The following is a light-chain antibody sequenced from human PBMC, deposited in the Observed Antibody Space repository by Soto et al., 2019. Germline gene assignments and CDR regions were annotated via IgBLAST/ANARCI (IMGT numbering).Light chain of an antibody. J-gene: IGLJ2*01. CDR3: QSYDSNLSVV. CDR2: GNS. CDR1: SSNIGTGYD. V-gene: IGLV1-40*01. Sequence: QSVLTQPPSVSGAPGQRVTMSGTGSSSNIGTGYDVHWYQQLPGTAPKLLIYGNSNRPSGVPDRFSGSKSGTSASLAITGLQAEDEADYYCQSYDSNLSVVFGGGTKVTVL.